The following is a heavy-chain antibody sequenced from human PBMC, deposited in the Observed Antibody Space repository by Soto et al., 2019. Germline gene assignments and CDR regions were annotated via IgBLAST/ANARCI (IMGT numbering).Heavy chain of an antibody. CDR2: ISPYNGNT. CDR3: ARGAPSWAYGMDV. V-gene: IGHV1-18*01. CDR1: GSTFTTYG. D-gene: IGHD1-26*01. J-gene: IGHJ6*02. Sequence: QVQLVQFGAEVKKPGASVKVSREASGSTFTTYGISWVRQAPGQGLEWMGWISPYNGNTNYAQKFQGRVTMTTDTSTSTAYMDLRSLRSDDTAVYYCARGAPSWAYGMDVWGQETTVTVSS.